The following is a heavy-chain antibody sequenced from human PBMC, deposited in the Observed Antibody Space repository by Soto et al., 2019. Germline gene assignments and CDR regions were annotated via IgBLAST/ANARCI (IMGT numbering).Heavy chain of an antibody. CDR2: ISPNGQGI. V-gene: IGHV3-23*01. CDR3: AKDRGYPRDYFHY. J-gene: IGHJ4*02. Sequence: EVQLLESGGGLVQPGGSLRLSCAASGFTLNNYGMGWVRQALGKGLEWVSAISPNGQGIYYADSVKGRFIISKDNSKNTVFLHMDSLTADDTAVYYCAKDRGYPRDYFHYWGQGTLVTVSS. D-gene: IGHD6-13*01. CDR1: GFTLNNYG.